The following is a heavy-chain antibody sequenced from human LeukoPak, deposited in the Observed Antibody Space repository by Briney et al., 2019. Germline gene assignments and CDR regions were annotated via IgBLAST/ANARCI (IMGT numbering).Heavy chain of an antibody. CDR1: GGSISSYY. CDR3: ARLESGCSSTSCYNWFDP. CDR2: IYCSGST. J-gene: IGHJ5*02. D-gene: IGHD2-2*01. Sequence: SETLSLTCTVSGGSISSYYWSWIRQPPGKGLEWIGYIYCSGSTNYNPSLKSRVTTSVDTSKNQFSLKLSSVTAADTAVYYCARLESGCSSTSCYNWFDPWGQGTLVTVSS. V-gene: IGHV4-59*08.